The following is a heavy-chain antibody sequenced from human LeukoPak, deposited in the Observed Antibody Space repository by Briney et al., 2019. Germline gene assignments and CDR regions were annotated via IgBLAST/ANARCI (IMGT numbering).Heavy chain of an antibody. Sequence: QPSETLSLTCTVSGGSISSYYWSWIRQPPGKGLEWIGYIYYSGSTYYNPSLKSRVTISVDTSKNQFSLKLSSVTAADTAVYYCARTTEGYCRGRSCYSYYYYMDVWGKGTTVTVSS. CDR1: GGSISSYY. V-gene: IGHV4-59*01. D-gene: IGHD2-15*01. CDR2: IYYSGST. CDR3: ARTTEGYCRGRSCYSYYYYMDV. J-gene: IGHJ6*03.